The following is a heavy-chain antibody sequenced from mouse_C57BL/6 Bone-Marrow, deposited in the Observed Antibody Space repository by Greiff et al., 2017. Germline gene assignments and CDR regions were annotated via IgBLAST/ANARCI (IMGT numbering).Heavy chain of an antibody. D-gene: IGHD1-1*01. CDR1: GFSLTSYG. CDR3: AKNPFYYYGSSGAMDY. V-gene: IGHV2-5*01. Sequence: VKVVESGPGLVQPSQSLSITCTVSGFSLTSYGVHWVRQSPGKGLEWLGVIWRGGSTDYNAAFMSRLSITKDNSKSQVFFKMNSLQADDTAIYYCAKNPFYYYGSSGAMDYWGQGTSVTVSS. CDR2: IWRGGST. J-gene: IGHJ4*01.